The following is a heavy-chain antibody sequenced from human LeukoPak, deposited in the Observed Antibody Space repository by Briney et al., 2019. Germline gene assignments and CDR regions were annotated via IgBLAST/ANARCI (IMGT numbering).Heavy chain of an antibody. CDR3: AMSFDY. V-gene: IGHV3-48*04. CDR1: GFTFSAYS. J-gene: IGHJ4*02. Sequence: PGGSLRLSCAASGFTFSAYSMNWVRQAPEKGLEWVSSITSSSTTMYYADSVKGRFTISRDNAKNSLYLQMNSLRAEDTAVYYCAMSFDYWGQGTLVTVSP. CDR2: ITSSSTTM.